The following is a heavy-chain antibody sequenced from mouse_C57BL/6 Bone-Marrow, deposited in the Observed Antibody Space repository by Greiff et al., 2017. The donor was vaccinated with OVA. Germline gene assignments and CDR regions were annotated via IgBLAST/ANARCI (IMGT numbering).Heavy chain of an antibody. CDR3: AFSYDSSYRYFDV. CDR2: INPNYGTT. D-gene: IGHD1-1*01. Sequence: VQLKQSGPELVKPGASVKISCKASGYSFTDYNMNWVKQRNGKSLEWIGVINPNYGTTSYKQKFKGKATLTVDQSSSTAYMQLNSLTSEDSAVYYCAFSYDSSYRYFDVWGTGTTVTVSS. V-gene: IGHV1-39*01. CDR1: GYSFTDYN. J-gene: IGHJ1*03.